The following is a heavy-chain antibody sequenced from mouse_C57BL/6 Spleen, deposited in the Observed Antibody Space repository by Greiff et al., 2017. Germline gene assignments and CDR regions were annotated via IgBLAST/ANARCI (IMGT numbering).Heavy chain of an antibody. Sequence: QVQLQQPGAELVRPGSSVTLSCKASGYTFTSYWMHWVKQRPIQGLEWIGNIDPSDSETHYNQKFTDKATLTVDKSSSTAYMQLSSLTSEDSAVYYCAKDGKAMDYWGQGTSVTVSS. V-gene: IGHV1-52*01. J-gene: IGHJ4*01. CDR2: IDPSDSET. CDR3: AKDGKAMDY. CDR1: GYTFTSYW.